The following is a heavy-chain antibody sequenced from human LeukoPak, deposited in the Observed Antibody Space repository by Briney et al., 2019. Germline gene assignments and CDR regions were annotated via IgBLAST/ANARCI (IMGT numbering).Heavy chain of an antibody. Sequence: PSETLSLTCTVSGDSISTSSHYWGWIRQPPGKGLEWIGSIYFSGSTYYNPSLKSRVTISVDTSKSQFSLKLSSVTAADTAVYYCARHESDNWNSFAVMGYWGQGALVTVSS. CDR2: IYFSGST. D-gene: IGHD1-7*01. CDR3: ARHESDNWNSFAVMGY. CDR1: GDSISTSSHY. V-gene: IGHV4-39*01. J-gene: IGHJ4*02.